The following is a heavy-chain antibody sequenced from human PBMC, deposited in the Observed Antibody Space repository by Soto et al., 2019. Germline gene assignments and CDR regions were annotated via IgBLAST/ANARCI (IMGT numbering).Heavy chain of an antibody. CDR1: GFDFNKYA. CDR3: AKDSPSYTTSPFYFDY. V-gene: IGHV3-23*01. D-gene: IGHD1-1*01. Sequence: GGSLRLSCAAFGFDFNKYAMTWVRQAPGKGLQWVSSITSNGDSTYYADSVKGRFTTSRDNSKNTLYLQMNSLRADDTAVFYCAKDSPSYTTSPFYFDYWGQGTLVTVSS. CDR2: ITSNGDST. J-gene: IGHJ4*02.